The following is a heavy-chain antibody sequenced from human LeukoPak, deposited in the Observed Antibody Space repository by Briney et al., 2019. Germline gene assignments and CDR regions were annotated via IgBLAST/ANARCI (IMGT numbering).Heavy chain of an antibody. J-gene: IGHJ4*02. V-gene: IGHV3-33*01. Sequence: GGSLRRSCAASGLTCSSYARHWVRQAPGKGLEWVAVIWYDGSHKYYADSVKGRFTLSRDNPKNTLYLQMNSLRAEDTAVYYCARDSLASSSYLDYWGQGTLVTVSS. D-gene: IGHD6-6*01. CDR2: IWYDGSHK. CDR3: ARDSLASSSYLDY. CDR1: GLTCSSYA.